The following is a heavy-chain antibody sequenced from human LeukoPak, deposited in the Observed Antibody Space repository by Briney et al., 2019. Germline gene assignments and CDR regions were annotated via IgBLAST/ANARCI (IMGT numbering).Heavy chain of an antibody. CDR1: GFTFSSYS. CDR2: ISSSSSYI. CDR3: ARVSRGSGSYYFDH. D-gene: IGHD3-10*01. J-gene: IGHJ4*02. V-gene: IGHV3-21*01. Sequence: GGSLRLSCAASGFTFSSYSMNWVRQAPGKGLEWVSSISSSSSYIYYADSVKGRFTISRDNAKNSLYLQMNSLRAEDTAVYYCARVSRGSGSYYFDHWGQGTLVTVSS.